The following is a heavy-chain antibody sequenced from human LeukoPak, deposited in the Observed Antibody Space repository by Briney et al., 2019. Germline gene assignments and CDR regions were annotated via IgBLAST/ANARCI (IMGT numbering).Heavy chain of an antibody. CDR1: GFTVSSNY. V-gene: IGHV3-53*01. D-gene: IGHD3-16*01. J-gene: IGHJ4*02. Sequence: GGSLRLSCAASGFTVSSNYMSWVRQAPGKGLEWVSVIYSGGSTYYADSVKGRFTISRDNSKNTLYLQMNSLRAEDTAVYYCARVAGNLGDYYFDYWGQGTLVTVSS. CDR2: IYSGGST. CDR3: ARVAGNLGDYYFDY.